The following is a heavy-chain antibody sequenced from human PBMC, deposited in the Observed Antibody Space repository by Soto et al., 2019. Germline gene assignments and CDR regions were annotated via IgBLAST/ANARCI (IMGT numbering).Heavy chain of an antibody. CDR1: GFTFDDYT. D-gene: IGHD6-6*01. J-gene: IGHJ4*02. Sequence: GGSLRLSCAASGFTFDDYTLHWVRQAPGKGLEWVSLISWDGNSTYYADSVKGRFTISRDNSRNSLYLQMNSLRSEDTALYYCAATIAARPPYWGQGTLVTVSS. V-gene: IGHV3-43*01. CDR2: ISWDGNST. CDR3: AATIAARPPY.